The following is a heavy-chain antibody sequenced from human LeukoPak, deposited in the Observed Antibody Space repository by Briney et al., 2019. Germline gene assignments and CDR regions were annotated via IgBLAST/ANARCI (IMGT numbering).Heavy chain of an antibody. V-gene: IGHV3-30*18. CDR2: MSYDGGNK. D-gene: IGHD6-19*01. Sequence: GGSLRLSCAASGFTFSSYGMHWVRRAPGKGLEWVAVMSYDGGNKYYADSVKGRFTISRDNSKNTLYLQMNSLRAEDTAVYYCAKDLSSIAVAGNSYFDCWGQGTLVTVSS. J-gene: IGHJ4*02. CDR3: AKDLSSIAVAGNSYFDC. CDR1: GFTFSSYG.